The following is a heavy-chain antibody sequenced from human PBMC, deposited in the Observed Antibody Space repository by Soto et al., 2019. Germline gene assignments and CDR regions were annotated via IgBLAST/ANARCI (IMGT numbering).Heavy chain of an antibody. V-gene: IGHV1-18*01. D-gene: IGHD2-8*01. CDR3: ARETNYFCY. CDR2: ISAYNGNT. CDR1: GYTFTSYG. J-gene: IGHJ4*02. Sequence: QVQLVQSGAEVKKPGASVKVSCKASGYTFTSYGISWVRQAPGKGLEWMGRISAYNGNTKYAQKFQGRVTMTTDTSKSTAYMEVRRLRSDDTAVYYCARETNYFCYWGQGTLMTVAS.